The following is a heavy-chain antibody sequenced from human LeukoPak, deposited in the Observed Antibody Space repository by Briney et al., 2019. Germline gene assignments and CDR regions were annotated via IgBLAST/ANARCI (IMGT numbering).Heavy chain of an antibody. D-gene: IGHD4-17*01. CDR3: ASLLRPYYFDY. CDR1: GGSISSYY. J-gene: IGHJ4*02. Sequence: SETLSLTCTVSGGSISSYYWSWIRQPPGKGLEWIGEISHSGSTNYNPSLKSRVTISVDTSKNQFSLKLSSVTAADTAVYYCASLLRPYYFDYWGQGTLVTVSS. CDR2: ISHSGST. V-gene: IGHV4-34*01.